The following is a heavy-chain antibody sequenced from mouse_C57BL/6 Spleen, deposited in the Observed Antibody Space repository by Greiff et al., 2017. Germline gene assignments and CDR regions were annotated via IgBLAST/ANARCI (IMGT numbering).Heavy chain of an antibody. V-gene: IGHV1-15*01. CDR3: TPSAYYDGSSSGFAY. CDR2: IDPETGGT. Sequence: QVQLKESGAELVRPGASVTLSCKASGYTFPDYEMHWVKQPPVPGLEWIGAIDPETGGTAYNQKFKGKAILTADNSSSTAYMELRSLTSEDSAVYYWTPSAYYDGSSSGFAYWGQGTLVTVSA. D-gene: IGHD1-1*01. CDR1: GYTFPDYE. J-gene: IGHJ3*01.